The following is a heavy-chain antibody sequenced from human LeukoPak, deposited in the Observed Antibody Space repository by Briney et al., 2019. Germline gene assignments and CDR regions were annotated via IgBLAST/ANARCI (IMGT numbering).Heavy chain of an antibody. J-gene: IGHJ1*01. D-gene: IGHD5/OR15-5a*01. CDR1: GFIFDEYG. CDR2: IKQDGSEK. Sequence: GGSLRLSCAASGFIFDEYGMSWVRLAPGKGLEWVANIKQDGSEKYYVDSVRGRFSISRDNSKNSLYLQMNSLRADDTAVYYCARVITVYNVYEEVAEYFQYWGQGTLVTVSS. CDR3: ARVITVYNVYEEVAEYFQY. V-gene: IGHV3-7*01.